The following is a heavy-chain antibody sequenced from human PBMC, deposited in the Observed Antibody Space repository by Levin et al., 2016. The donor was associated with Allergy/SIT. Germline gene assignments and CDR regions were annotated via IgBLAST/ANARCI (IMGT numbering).Heavy chain of an antibody. CDR3: ARHESDCSTTTCYALFYYYGMDV. CDR2: IHPGDSDT. D-gene: IGHD2-2*01. CDR1: GYSFGSYW. V-gene: IGHV5-51*01. J-gene: IGHJ6*02. Sequence: GESLKISCKGSGYSFGSYWIGWVRQMPGEGLEWMGMIHPGDSDTRYSPSFQGQVTMTVDKSRSTAYLSWSRLEAADSAIYYCARHESDCSTTTCYALFYYYGMDVWGQGTTVTVSS.